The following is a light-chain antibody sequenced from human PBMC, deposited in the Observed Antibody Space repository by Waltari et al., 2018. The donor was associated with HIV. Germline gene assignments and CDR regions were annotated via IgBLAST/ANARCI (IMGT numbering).Light chain of an antibody. V-gene: IGKV1-5*03. CDR3: QQYNSYPLI. J-gene: IGKJ4*01. Sequence: DLQMTQSPPTLSSSVGARVTITCRASQDIKKWLAWYQKKPGKAPKLLIYQASLLDNGVSPRFSGDGSGTEFTLTITNRHPDDVATYFCQQYNSYPLIFGGGTKVQ. CDR1: QDIKKW. CDR2: QAS.